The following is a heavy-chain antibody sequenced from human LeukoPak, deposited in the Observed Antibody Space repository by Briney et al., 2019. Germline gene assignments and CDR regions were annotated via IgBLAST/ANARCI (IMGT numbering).Heavy chain of an antibody. CDR2: INPNSGGT. CDR1: GYTFTGYY. V-gene: IGHV1-2*06. J-gene: IGHJ4*02. Sequence: ASVKVSCKASGYTFTGYYMHWVRQAPGQGLEWMGRINPNSGGTNYAQKFQGRVTMTRDTSISTAHMELSRLRSDDTAVYYCAREYDSSGYYWAYWGQGTLVTVSS. CDR3: AREYDSSGYYWAY. D-gene: IGHD3-22*01.